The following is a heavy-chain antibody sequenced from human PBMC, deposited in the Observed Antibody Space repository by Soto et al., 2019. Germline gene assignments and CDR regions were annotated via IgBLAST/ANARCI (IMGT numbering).Heavy chain of an antibody. Sequence: GGSRRLSCAISGFSVSSNYLSGVRQAPGKGLEWVSVHYSGGSTYYADSVQGRFTISRDKSNNTLYLQMRRVRAEDTAVYFCARHRHPRGTVGATSPLDPWGQGTQVTVSS. CDR1: GFSVSSNY. J-gene: IGHJ5*02. CDR3: ARHRHPRGTVGATSPLDP. D-gene: IGHD1-26*01. CDR2: HYSGGST. V-gene: IGHV3-53*01.